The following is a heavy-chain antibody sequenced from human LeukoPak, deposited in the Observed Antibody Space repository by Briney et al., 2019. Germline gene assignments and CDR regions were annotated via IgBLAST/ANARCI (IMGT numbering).Heavy chain of an antibody. D-gene: IGHD3-9*01. CDR1: GFIFSNYA. J-gene: IGHJ4*02. Sequence: GGSLRLSCAASGFIFSNYAMSWVRQAPWKGLEWVSASVGRGSSTYYADSVKGRFTISRDNSKNTLYLQLNRLRAEDTAVYYCAKWGDYDILTGYYDSDYWGQGTLVTVSS. CDR3: AKWGDYDILTGYYDSDY. CDR2: SVGRGSST. V-gene: IGHV3-23*01.